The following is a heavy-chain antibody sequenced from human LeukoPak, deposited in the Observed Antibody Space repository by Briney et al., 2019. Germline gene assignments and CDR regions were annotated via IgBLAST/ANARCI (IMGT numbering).Heavy chain of an antibody. D-gene: IGHD3-22*01. V-gene: IGHV4-59*12. Sequence: SETLSLTCTVSGGSISSYYWSWIRQPPGKGLEWIGYIYYSGSTNYNPSLKSRVTISVDTSKNQFSLKLSSVTAADTAVYYCARDRSGARGAYYYDSSGSPPLLYWGQGTLVTVSS. J-gene: IGHJ4*02. CDR1: GGSISSYY. CDR3: ARDRSGARGAYYYDSSGSPPLLY. CDR2: IYYSGST.